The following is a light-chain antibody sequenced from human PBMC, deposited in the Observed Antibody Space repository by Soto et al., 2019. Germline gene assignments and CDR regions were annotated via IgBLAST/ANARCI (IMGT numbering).Light chain of an antibody. V-gene: IGKV3-20*01. CDR2: GAS. CDR1: QSVSNNY. J-gene: IGKJ1*01. CDR3: QQYGSSGT. Sequence: EIVLTQSPGTLSLSPGERAKLSCRASQSVSNNYLAWYKQKPGQAPRLLIYGASNRATGIPDRFSGSGSGTDSTLTISRLEPEDFAVYYCQQYGSSGTFGQGTKVDIK.